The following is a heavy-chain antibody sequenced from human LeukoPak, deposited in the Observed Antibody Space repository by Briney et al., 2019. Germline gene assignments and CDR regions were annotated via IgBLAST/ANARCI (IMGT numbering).Heavy chain of an antibody. CDR2: ISYDGSNK. CDR3: ARGLGVVVPAVDWFDP. Sequence: GGSLRLSCAASGFTFSSYAMPWVRQAPGKGLEWVAVISYDGSNKYYADSVKGRFTISRDNSKNTLYLQMNSLRAEDTAVYYCARGLGVVVPAVDWFDPWGQGTLVTVSS. V-gene: IGHV3-30-3*01. J-gene: IGHJ5*02. CDR1: GFTFSSYA. D-gene: IGHD2-2*01.